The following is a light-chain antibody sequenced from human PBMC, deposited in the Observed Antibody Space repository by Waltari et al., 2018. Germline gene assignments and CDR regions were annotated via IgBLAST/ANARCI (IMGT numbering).Light chain of an antibody. CDR2: KAS. V-gene: IGKV1-5*03. CDR1: QSISSW. J-gene: IGKJ1*01. Sequence: DIQMTQSPSTLSASVGDRVTITCRASQSISSWLAWYQQKPGKAPKLLIYKASSLESGVPSRFSGSGSGTEFTLTIRSLQPDDFATYYCQQYESPMWTFGQGTKVEIK. CDR3: QQYESPMWT.